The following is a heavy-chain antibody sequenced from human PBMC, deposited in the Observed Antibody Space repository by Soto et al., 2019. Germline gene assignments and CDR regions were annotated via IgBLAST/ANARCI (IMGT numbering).Heavy chain of an antibody. J-gene: IGHJ5*02. CDR3: AKVGPHPQPTEALDWFDP. D-gene: IGHD2-2*01. CDR1: GFTFSSYA. V-gene: IGHV3-23*01. CDR2: ISSSGYNT. Sequence: EVQLLESGGGLVQPGGSLRLSCAAYGFTFSSYAMSWVRQAPGKGLECVSTISSSGYNTYYAASVKGRFTISRDNSKNTLDLQMNNLSVDDTAVYYCAKVGPHPQPTEALDWFDPWGQGTLVTVSS.